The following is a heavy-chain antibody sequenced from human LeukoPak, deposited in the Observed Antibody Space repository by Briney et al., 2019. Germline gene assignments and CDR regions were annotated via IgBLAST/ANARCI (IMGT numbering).Heavy chain of an antibody. CDR3: ARHMSAFSDSGFQH. CDR2: IYPGDSDT. CDR1: GYSFTTYW. D-gene: IGHD1-26*01. V-gene: IGHV5-51*01. Sequence: GESLKTSCKGSGYSFTTYWIGWVRQMPGKGLGWMGTIYPGDSDTRHSPSFQGQVTISADKSISTAYLQWSSLKASDTAMYFCARHMSAFSDSGFQHWGQGTLVTVSS. J-gene: IGHJ1*01.